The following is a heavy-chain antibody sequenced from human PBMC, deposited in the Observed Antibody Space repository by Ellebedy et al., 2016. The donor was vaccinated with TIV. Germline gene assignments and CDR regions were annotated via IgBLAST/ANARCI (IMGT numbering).Heavy chain of an antibody. CDR2: FLPMFGTA. CDR3: ARVRWATVARGVPFHYGMDV. V-gene: IGHV1-69*13. CDR1: GGNFNTNA. Sequence: ASVKVSCKASGGNFNTNAINWVRQAPGQGLEWIGAFLPMFGTATSAQMFQGRVTITADESMTTAYLDLSSLRSEDTAVYYCARVRWATVARGVPFHYGMDVWGQGTTVTVTS. D-gene: IGHD3-10*01. J-gene: IGHJ6*02.